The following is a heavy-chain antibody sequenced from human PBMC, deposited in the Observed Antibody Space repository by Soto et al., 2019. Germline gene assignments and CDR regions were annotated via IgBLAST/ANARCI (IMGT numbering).Heavy chain of an antibody. J-gene: IGHJ6*02. CDR2: ISSSSSYT. CDR1: GFTFSDYY. D-gene: IGHD6-13*01. V-gene: IGHV3-11*05. Sequence: QVQLVESGGGLVKPGGSLRLSCAASGFTFSDYYMSWIRQAPGKGLEWVSYISSSSSYTNYADSVKGRFTISRDNAKNSLYLQMNSLRAEDPAVYYCACHRGAAATYYYYYGMDVWGQGTTVTVSS. CDR3: ACHRGAAATYYYYYGMDV.